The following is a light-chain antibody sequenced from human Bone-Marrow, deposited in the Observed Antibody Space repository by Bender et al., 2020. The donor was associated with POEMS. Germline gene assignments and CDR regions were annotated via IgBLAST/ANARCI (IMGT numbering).Light chain of an antibody. V-gene: IGLV2-14*03. CDR3: SSYISSTTPYWV. CDR2: DVS. Sequence: QSALTQPASVSGPPGQSIAISCTGTSSDVGGYKYVSWYQQYPGKAPKVIIYDVSDRPSGVSDRFSGSKSGNTASLTISRLQAEDEADYYCSSYISSTTPYWVFGGGTKVTVL. CDR1: SSDVGGYKY. J-gene: IGLJ3*02.